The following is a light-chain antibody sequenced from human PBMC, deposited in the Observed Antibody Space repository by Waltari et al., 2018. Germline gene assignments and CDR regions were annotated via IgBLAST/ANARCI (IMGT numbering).Light chain of an antibody. CDR2: GAS. J-gene: IGKJ5*01. Sequence: EIVLTQSPGTLSLSPGARATLPCRASQTVSSSYLAWYQQKPDQAPRLLIYGASSSATGIPDRFSGSGSGTDFTLTISRLEPEDFAVYDCQHYGSSPLITFGQGTRLEIK. CDR3: QHYGSSPLIT. CDR1: QTVSSSY. V-gene: IGKV3-20*01.